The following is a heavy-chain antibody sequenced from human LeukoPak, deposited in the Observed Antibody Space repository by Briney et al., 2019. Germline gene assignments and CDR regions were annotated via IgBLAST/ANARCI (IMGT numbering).Heavy chain of an antibody. J-gene: IGHJ3*02. CDR1: GGSLSSYY. D-gene: IGHD6-19*01. CDR2: IYTSGST. V-gene: IGHV4-4*07. CDR3: ARGDSSGWKSDAFDI. Sequence: SETLSLTCTVSGGSLSSYYWSWLRQPAGKGLEWIGRIYTSGSTNYNPSLKSRVTMSVDTSKNQFSLKLSSVTAADTAVYYCARGDSSGWKSDAFDIWGQGTMVTVSS.